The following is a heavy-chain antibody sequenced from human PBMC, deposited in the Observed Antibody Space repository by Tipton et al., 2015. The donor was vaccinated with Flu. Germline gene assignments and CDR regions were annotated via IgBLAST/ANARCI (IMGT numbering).Heavy chain of an antibody. CDR3: ARNNYGGNPHYYYYGMDV. J-gene: IGHJ6*02. Sequence: QVQLVQSGAEVKKPGSSVKVSCKASGGTFSSYAISWVRQAPGQGLEWMGGIIPIFGTANYAQKFQGRVTITADESTSTAYMELSSLRSEDTAVYYCARNNYGGNPHYYYYGMDVWGQGTTVTVSS. CDR2: IIPIFGTA. CDR1: GGTFSSYA. V-gene: IGHV1-69*01. D-gene: IGHD4-23*01.